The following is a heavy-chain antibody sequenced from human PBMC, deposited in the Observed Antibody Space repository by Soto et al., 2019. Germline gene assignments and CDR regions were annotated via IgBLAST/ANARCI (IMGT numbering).Heavy chain of an antibody. V-gene: IGHV1-18*01. D-gene: IGHD2-2*01. Sequence: ASVKVSCKASGYTFTSYGISRVRQAPGQGLEWMGWISAYNGNTNYAQKLQGRVTMTTDTSTSTAYMELRSLRSDDTAVYYCARDREWYCSSTSCYFIPFDYWGQGTLVTVSS. CDR2: ISAYNGNT. CDR3: ARDREWYCSSTSCYFIPFDY. J-gene: IGHJ4*02. CDR1: GYTFTSYG.